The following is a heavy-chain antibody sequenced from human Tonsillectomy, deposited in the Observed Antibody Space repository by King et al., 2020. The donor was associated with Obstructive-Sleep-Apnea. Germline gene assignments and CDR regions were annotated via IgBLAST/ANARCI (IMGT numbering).Heavy chain of an antibody. D-gene: IGHD5-18*01. CDR3: AIHETGYSYGKSIDY. Sequence: DVQLVESGGGLVQPGGSLRLSCAASGFTFSSYAMSWVRQAPGKGLEWVSAISGSGGSTYYVDSVKGRFTISRDNSKNTLYLQMNSLRAEDTAVYYCAIHETGYSYGKSIDYWGQGTLVTVSS. J-gene: IGHJ4*02. CDR1: GFTFSSYA. V-gene: IGHV3-23*04. CDR2: ISGSGGST.